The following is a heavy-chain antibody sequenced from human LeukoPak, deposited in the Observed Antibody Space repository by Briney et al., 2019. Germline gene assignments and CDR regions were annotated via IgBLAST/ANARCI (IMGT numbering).Heavy chain of an antibody. Sequence: PGGSLRLSCAASGFTFSTYGMHWVRQAPGKGLEWVAVIAFDESKKNYADSVKGRFTISRDNSKNTLSPQMNSLRAEDTAVYYCAKDLSHSSAFDYWGLGTLVTVSS. CDR2: IAFDESKK. J-gene: IGHJ4*02. CDR1: GFTFSTYG. V-gene: IGHV3-30*18. D-gene: IGHD6-19*01. CDR3: AKDLSHSSAFDY.